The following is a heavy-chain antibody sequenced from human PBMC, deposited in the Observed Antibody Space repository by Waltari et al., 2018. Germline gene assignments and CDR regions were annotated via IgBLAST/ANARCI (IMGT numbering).Heavy chain of an antibody. CDR1: GGSFSGYY. J-gene: IGHJ6*02. CDR2: INHSGST. CDR3: ARGGSSSWYYYYYYGMDV. D-gene: IGHD6-13*01. V-gene: IGHV4-34*01. Sequence: QVQLQQWGAGLLKPSETLSLTCAVYGGSFSGYYWSWIRQPPGKGLEWIGEINHSGSTNDNPSLKSRVTISVATSKNQFSLKLSSVAAADTAVYYCARGGSSSWYYYYYYGMDVWGQGTTVTVSS.